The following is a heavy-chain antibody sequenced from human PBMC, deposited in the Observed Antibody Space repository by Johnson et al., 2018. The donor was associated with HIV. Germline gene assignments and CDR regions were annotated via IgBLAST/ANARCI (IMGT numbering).Heavy chain of an antibody. J-gene: IGHJ3*02. CDR3: AELPGFGDYDDGALDI. Sequence: QVQLVESGGGVVQPGRSLRLACPVSGFIFTNFAMHWVRQAPGKGLEWVAVVSYDGSNKYYADSVKGRFTISRDNSKNTLYLQMNSLRAEDTAVYYCAELPGFGDYDDGALDIWGQGTMVTVSS. CDR2: VSYDGSNK. CDR1: GFIFTNFA. V-gene: IGHV3-30-3*02. D-gene: IGHD4-17*01.